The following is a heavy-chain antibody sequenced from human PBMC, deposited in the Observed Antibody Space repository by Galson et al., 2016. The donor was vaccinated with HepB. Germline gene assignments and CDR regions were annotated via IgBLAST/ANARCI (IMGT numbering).Heavy chain of an antibody. V-gene: IGHV3-30*18. CDR1: GFIFRTYG. Sequence: SLRLSRAASGFIFRTYGMHWVRQAPGKGLEWVAIISYDGFNKYYADSVKGRFTISRDNSKNTLYLQMNSLRPEDTAVYSCAKSKDQENVVVLSPRNYALDVWGQGTTVTVSS. CDR3: AKSKDQENVVVLSPRNYALDV. D-gene: IGHD2-2*01. CDR2: ISYDGFNK. J-gene: IGHJ6*02.